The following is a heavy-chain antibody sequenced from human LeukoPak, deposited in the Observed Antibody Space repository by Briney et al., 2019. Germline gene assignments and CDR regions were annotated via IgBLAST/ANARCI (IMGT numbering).Heavy chain of an antibody. V-gene: IGHV4-59*08. D-gene: IGHD6-19*01. J-gene: IGHJ3*02. CDR1: GGSISSYY. Sequence: SETLSLTCTVSGGSISSYYWSWIRQPPGKGLEWIGYIYYSGSTNYNPSLKGRVTISVDTFKNQFSLKLSSVTAADTAVYYCARPNQWLVRVGAFDIWGQGTMVTVSS. CDR3: ARPNQWLVRVGAFDI. CDR2: IYYSGST.